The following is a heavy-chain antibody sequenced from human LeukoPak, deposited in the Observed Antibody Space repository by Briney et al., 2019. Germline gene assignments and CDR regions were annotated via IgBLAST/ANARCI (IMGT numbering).Heavy chain of an antibody. CDR1: GGSISSYY. CDR3: ARAVAADTEIDY. V-gene: IGHV4-59*01. J-gene: IGHJ4*02. Sequence: SETLSLTCTVSGGSISSYYWSWIRQPPGKGLEWIGYIYYSGSTNYNPTLKSRVTISVDTSKNQFSLKLSSVTAADTAVYYCARAVAADTEIDYWGQGTLVTVSS. CDR2: IYYSGST. D-gene: IGHD2-15*01.